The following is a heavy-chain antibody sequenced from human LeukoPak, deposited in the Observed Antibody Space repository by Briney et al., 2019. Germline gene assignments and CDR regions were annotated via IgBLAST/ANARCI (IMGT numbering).Heavy chain of an antibody. CDR1: GGSISSTSHY. V-gene: IGHV4-39*01. Sequence: KPSETLSLTCAVSGGSISSTSHYWAWIRQPPGKGLEWIGTIYYSGSTYHNPSLKSRVTMSVDTSRNQFSLKLSSVDAADTAVYYCAKAGVRYFDSSGLYAFDFWGQGTTVTVSS. D-gene: IGHD3-22*01. CDR3: AKAGVRYFDSSGLYAFDF. CDR2: IYYSGST. J-gene: IGHJ3*01.